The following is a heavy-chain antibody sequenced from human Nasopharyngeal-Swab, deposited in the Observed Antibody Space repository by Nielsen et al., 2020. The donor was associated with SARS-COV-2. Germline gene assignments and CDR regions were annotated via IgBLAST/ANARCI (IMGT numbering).Heavy chain of an antibody. CDR1: GASVISTSY. CDR3: AGHRWFGELTNNWFDP. Sequence: SETLSLTCTVSGASVISTSYWAWIRQPPGKGLEWIGTIHYSGTTYYNPSLKSRVTISGDTSKNQFSLKLSSVVAADTAVHYCAGHRWFGELTNNWFDPWGQGTLVTVSS. CDR2: IHYSGTT. J-gene: IGHJ5*02. V-gene: IGHV4-39*01. D-gene: IGHD3-10*01.